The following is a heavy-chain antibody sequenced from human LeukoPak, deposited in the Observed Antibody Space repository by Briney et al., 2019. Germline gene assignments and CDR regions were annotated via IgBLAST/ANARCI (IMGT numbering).Heavy chain of an antibody. CDR1: GFTFDDYA. Sequence: GGSLRLSCAASGFTFDDYAMHWVRQAPGKGLEWVSGISWNSGTIGYADSVKGRFTISRDNAKNSLYLQMNSLRAEDTVLYYCAKDVFTMVRGVLEYWGQGTLVTVSS. J-gene: IGHJ4*02. CDR2: ISWNSGTI. D-gene: IGHD3-10*01. V-gene: IGHV3-9*01. CDR3: AKDVFTMVRGVLEY.